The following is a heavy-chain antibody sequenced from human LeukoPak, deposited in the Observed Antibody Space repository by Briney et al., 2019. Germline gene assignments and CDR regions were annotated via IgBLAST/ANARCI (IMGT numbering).Heavy chain of an antibody. CDR3: AKEQKIMITFGGVIAPLGY. D-gene: IGHD3-16*02. CDR2: ISGSGGST. CDR1: GFTFSYAW. V-gene: IGHV3-23*01. Sequence: GGSLRLSCAASGFTFSYAWMSWVRQAPGKGLEWVSGISGSGGSTYYADSVKGRFTISRDNSKNTLYLQMNSLRAEDTAVYYCAKEQKIMITFGGVIAPLGYWGQGSLVTVSS. J-gene: IGHJ4*02.